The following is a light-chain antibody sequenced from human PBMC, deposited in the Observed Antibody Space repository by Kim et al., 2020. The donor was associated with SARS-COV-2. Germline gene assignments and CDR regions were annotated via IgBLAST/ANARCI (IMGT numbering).Light chain of an antibody. J-gene: IGKJ1*01. Sequence: DIQMTQSPSTLSAFVGDRVTMTCRASQSVDGWLAWYQQKPGKAPRLLIYQPSKLASGVPSRFSGSGSGTDFTLTVSNLQSDDSAVYYCKQYETYWTFGPGTKVDIK. CDR1: QSVDGW. CDR2: QPS. V-gene: IGKV1-5*03. CDR3: KQYETYWT.